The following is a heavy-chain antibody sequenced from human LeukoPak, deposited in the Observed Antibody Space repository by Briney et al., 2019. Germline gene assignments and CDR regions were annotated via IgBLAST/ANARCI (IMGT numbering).Heavy chain of an antibody. D-gene: IGHD3-22*01. J-gene: IGHJ4*02. CDR2: IWYDGSNK. CDR1: GFTFSSYA. CDR3: ARDTYYYDTTYYFDY. V-gene: IGHV3-33*08. Sequence: TGGSLRLSCAASGFTFSSYAMSWVRQAPGKGLEWVAVIWYDGSNKYYADSVKGRFTISRDNSKNTLYLQMNSLRAEDTAVYYCARDTYYYDTTYYFDYWGQGTLVTVSS.